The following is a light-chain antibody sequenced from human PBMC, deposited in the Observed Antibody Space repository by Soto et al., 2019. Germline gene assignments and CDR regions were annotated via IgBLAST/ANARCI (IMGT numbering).Light chain of an antibody. Sequence: QSVLTQPASVSGSPGQSITISCTGTSSDVGGYNYVSWYQQHPGKAPKLMIYDVSNRPSGVSNRFSGSKSGNTASLTISGLQAEDEADYYCSSYTSSSTLKVLVTGTKVTVL. V-gene: IGLV2-14*01. CDR3: SSYTSSSTLKV. CDR2: DVS. CDR1: SSDVGGYNY. J-gene: IGLJ1*01.